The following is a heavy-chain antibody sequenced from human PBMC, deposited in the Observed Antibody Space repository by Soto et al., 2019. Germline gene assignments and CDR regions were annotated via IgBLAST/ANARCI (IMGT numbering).Heavy chain of an antibody. J-gene: IGHJ4*02. Sequence: SETLSLTCTVSGGSISSYYWSWIRQPPGKGLEWIGYIYYSGSTNYNPSLKSRVTISVDTSTNQFSLKLSSVTAADTAVYYCARDSLTGGVDYWGQGTLVTVSS. CDR1: GGSISSYY. CDR3: ARDSLTGGVDY. V-gene: IGHV4-59*01. D-gene: IGHD3-10*01. CDR2: IYYSGST.